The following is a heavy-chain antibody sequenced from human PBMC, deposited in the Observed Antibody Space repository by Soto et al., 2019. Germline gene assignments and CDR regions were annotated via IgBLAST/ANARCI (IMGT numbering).Heavy chain of an antibody. Sequence: QVQLQQWGAGLLKPSETLSLTCAVYGGSFSGYYWSWIRQPPGKGLEWIGEINHSGSTNYNPSIKSRVTISVDTSKNQFFLKLSSVTAADTAVYYCARGRIAAADLGLDYWGQGTLVTVSS. D-gene: IGHD6-13*01. CDR2: INHSGST. CDR1: GGSFSGYY. V-gene: IGHV4-34*01. J-gene: IGHJ4*02. CDR3: ARGRIAAADLGLDY.